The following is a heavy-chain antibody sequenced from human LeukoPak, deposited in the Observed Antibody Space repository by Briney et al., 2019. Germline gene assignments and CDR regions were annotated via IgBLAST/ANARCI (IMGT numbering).Heavy chain of an antibody. CDR3: ARLGVVLLWFGEFD. D-gene: IGHD3-10*01. V-gene: IGHV4-34*01. J-gene: IGHJ4*02. Sequence: SETLSLTCAVYGGSFSGYYRSWIRQPPGKGLEWIGEINHSGSTNYNPSLKSRVTISVDTSKNQFSLKLSSVTAADTAVYYCARLGVVLLWFGEFDWGQGTLVTVSS. CDR1: GGSFSGYY. CDR2: INHSGST.